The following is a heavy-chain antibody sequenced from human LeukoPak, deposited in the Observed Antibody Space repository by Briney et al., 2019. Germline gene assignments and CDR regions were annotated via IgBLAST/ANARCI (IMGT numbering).Heavy chain of an antibody. D-gene: IGHD5-18*01. J-gene: IGHJ3*02. CDR2: INWNGGST. Sequence: GGSLRLSCAASGFTFDDYGMSWGRHAPGKGVEWVSGINWNGGSTGYADSVKGRFTISRDNAKNSLYLQMNSLRAEDTALYYCARNRARAMGAFDIWGQGTMVTVSS. CDR3: ARNRARAMGAFDI. CDR1: GFTFDDYG. V-gene: IGHV3-20*04.